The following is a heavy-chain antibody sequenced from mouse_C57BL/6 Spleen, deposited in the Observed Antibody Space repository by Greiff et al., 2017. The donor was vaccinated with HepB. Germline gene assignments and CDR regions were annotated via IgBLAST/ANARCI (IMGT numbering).Heavy chain of an antibody. D-gene: IGHD2-3*01. CDR3: ARSDGYYWYFDV. J-gene: IGHJ1*03. CDR2: IHPNSGST. V-gene: IGHV1-64*01. Sequence: QVQLQQPGAELVKPGASVKLSCKASGYTFTSYWMHWVKQRPGQGLEWIGMIHPNSGSTNYNEKFKSKATLTVDKSSRTAYMQLSSLTSEDSAVYYCARSDGYYWYFDVWGTGTTVTVSS. CDR1: GYTFTSYW.